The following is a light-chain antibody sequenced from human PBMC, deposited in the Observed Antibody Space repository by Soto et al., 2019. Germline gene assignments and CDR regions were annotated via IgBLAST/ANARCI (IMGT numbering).Light chain of an antibody. V-gene: IGLV4-69*01. CDR3: QTWGTGIAI. J-gene: IGLJ2*01. CDR1: SEHSSHA. Sequence: QSVLTQSPSASASLGASVKLTCTLSSEHSSHAIAWHQQQPGKGPRYLMKVNSGGSHSKADGIPDRFSGSSSGSERYLTISSLQSDDEADYYCQTWGTGIAIFGGGTKLTVL. CDR2: VNSGGSH.